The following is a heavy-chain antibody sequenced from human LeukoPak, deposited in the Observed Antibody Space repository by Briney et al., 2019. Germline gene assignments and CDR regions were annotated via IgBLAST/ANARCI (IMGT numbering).Heavy chain of an antibody. V-gene: IGHV1-18*01. CDR3: ARDPSNSSGYYQHFDY. CDR2: ISTYNGDT. D-gene: IGHD3-22*01. CDR1: XYSFRLYA. Sequence: SVXVSXKTSXYSFRLYAITWVRQAPGQGLEWIGWISTYNGDTMYAQKLQGRVTVTTDASTNTVYMELRSLRSDDTAVYYCARDPSNSSGYYQHFDYWGQGNLVTVSS. J-gene: IGHJ4*02.